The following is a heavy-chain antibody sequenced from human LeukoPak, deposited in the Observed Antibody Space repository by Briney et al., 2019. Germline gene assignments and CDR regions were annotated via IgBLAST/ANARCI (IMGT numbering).Heavy chain of an antibody. Sequence: PGGSLRLSCAASGFTFSSYAMSWVRQAPGKGLEWVSAISGSGGSTYYADSVKGRFTISRDNFKNTLYLQMNSLRAEDTAVYYCAKDLRFMAGPYYFDYWGQGTLVTVSS. J-gene: IGHJ4*02. V-gene: IGHV3-23*01. CDR3: AKDLRFMAGPYYFDY. D-gene: IGHD6-19*01. CDR2: ISGSGGST. CDR1: GFTFSSYA.